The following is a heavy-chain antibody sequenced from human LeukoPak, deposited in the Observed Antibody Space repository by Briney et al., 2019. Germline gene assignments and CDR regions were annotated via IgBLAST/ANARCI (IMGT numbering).Heavy chain of an antibody. V-gene: IGHV3-30*18. CDR1: GFTFSSYG. CDR3: AKERAFSGYSSGWFFDY. Sequence: GRSLRLSCAASGFTFSSYGMHWVRQAPGKGLEWVAVISYDGSNKYYADSVKGRFTISRDNSKNTLYLQMNSLRAEDTAVYYCAKERAFSGYSSGWFFDYWGQGTLVTVSS. J-gene: IGHJ4*02. D-gene: IGHD6-19*01. CDR2: ISYDGSNK.